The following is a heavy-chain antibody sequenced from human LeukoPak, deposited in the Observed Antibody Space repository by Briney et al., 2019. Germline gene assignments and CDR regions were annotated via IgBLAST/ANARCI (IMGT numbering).Heavy chain of an antibody. Sequence: GGSLRLSCAASGFTFSSYAMNWVRQAPGKGLDWVSAISGSGGSTYYADSVKGRFTISRDNSKNTLYLQMNSLRAEDTAVYYCAKDQRSIAVAGYFDYWGQGTLVTVSS. V-gene: IGHV3-23*01. CDR3: AKDQRSIAVAGYFDY. D-gene: IGHD6-19*01. CDR2: ISGSGGST. CDR1: GFTFSSYA. J-gene: IGHJ4*02.